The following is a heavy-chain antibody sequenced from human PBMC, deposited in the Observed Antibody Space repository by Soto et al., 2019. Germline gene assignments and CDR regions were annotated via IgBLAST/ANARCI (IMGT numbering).Heavy chain of an antibody. CDR2: IYYSGST. V-gene: IGHV4-39*01. J-gene: IGHJ4*02. D-gene: IGHD6-13*01. CDR1: GGSISSSSYY. Sequence: SETLSLTCTVSGGSISSSSYYWGWIRQPPGKGLEWIGSIYYSGSTYYNPSLKSRVTISVDTSKNQFSLKLNSVTAADTAVYYFARQVRPEYSSSWSPLDYWGQGTLVTVSS. CDR3: ARQVRPEYSSSWSPLDY.